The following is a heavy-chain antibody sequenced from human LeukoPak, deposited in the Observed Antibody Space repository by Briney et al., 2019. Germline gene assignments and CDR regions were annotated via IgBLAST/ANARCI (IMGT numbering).Heavy chain of an antibody. D-gene: IGHD6-19*01. CDR3: ARHTPSGWYFLDY. CDR2: INHSGST. V-gene: IGHV4-34*01. CDR1: GGSFSGYY. Sequence: SETLSLTCAVYGGSFSGYYWSWIRQPPGKGLEWIGEINHSGSTNYNPSLKSRVTISVDTSKNQFSLKLSSVTAADTAVYYCARHTPSGWYFLDYWGQGTLVTVSS. J-gene: IGHJ4*02.